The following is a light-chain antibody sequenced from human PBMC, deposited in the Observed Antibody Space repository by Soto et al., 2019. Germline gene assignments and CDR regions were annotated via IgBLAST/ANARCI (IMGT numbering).Light chain of an antibody. V-gene: IGLV2-14*01. CDR3: SSYTSSSTQVV. CDR2: DVS. J-gene: IGLJ2*01. CDR1: SSDVGGYNY. Sequence: QSALTQPASVSGSPGQSITISCTGTSSDVGGYNYVSWYQQHPGKAPKLMIYDVSNRPSGVSNRFSGSKSGNTASLTISGLPAEDEDDYYCSSYTSSSTQVVFGGGTKVTVL.